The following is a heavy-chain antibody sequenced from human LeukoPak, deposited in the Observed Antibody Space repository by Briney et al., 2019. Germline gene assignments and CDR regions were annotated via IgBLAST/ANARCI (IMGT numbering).Heavy chain of an antibody. CDR3: AKYSGYDPSLYYYYMDV. CDR1: GFSFSRYG. CDR2: ISGSGGNT. Sequence: GGSLRLSCAASGFSFSRYGMSWVRQAPGKGLEWVSAISGSGGNTYYADSVKGRFTISRDNSKNTVYVHMNSLRVEDTAVYYCAKYSGYDPSLYYYYMDVWGKGTTVTISS. J-gene: IGHJ6*03. V-gene: IGHV3-23*01. D-gene: IGHD5-12*01.